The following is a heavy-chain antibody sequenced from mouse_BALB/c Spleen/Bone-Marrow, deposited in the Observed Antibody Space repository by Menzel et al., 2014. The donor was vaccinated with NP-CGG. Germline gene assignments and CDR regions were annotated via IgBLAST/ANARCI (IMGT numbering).Heavy chain of an antibody. D-gene: IGHD1-1*01. J-gene: IGHJ2*01. CDR1: GYTFTSYW. V-gene: IGHV1S81*02. CDR2: INPSNGRT. Sequence: VQGVESGAELVKPGASVKLSCKASGYTFTSYWMHWVKQRPGQGLEWIGEINPSNGRTNYNEKFKSKATLTVDKSSSTAYMQLSSLTSEDSAVYYCARRTTTVVATDYWGQGTTLTGSS. CDR3: ARRTTTVVATDY.